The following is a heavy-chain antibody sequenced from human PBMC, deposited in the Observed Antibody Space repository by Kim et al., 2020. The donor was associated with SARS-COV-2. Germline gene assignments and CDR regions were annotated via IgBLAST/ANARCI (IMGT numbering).Heavy chain of an antibody. CDR3: ASGRRGWYPNIIDY. Sequence: GGSLRLSCAASGFTFSSYWMHWVRQPPGKGLVWVSRISSDGTSTSYADSVKGRFTISRDNAKNTLYLQMNSLRAEDTAVYYCASGRRGWYPNIIDYWGQG. J-gene: IGHJ4*02. V-gene: IGHV3-74*01. D-gene: IGHD6-19*01. CDR2: ISSDGTST. CDR1: GFTFSSYW.